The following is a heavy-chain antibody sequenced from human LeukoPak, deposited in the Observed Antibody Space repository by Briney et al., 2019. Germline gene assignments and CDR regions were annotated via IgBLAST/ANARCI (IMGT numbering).Heavy chain of an antibody. CDR2: IYHSGST. CDR3: ARGLDPEYCSSTSCYRPFDY. D-gene: IGHD2-2*01. V-gene: IGHV4-4*02. Sequence: PSGTLSLTCAVSGASISSSNWWSWVRQPPGKGLEWIGEIYHSGSTNYNPSLKSRVTISVDKSKNQFSLKLSSVTAADTAVYYCARGLDPEYCSSTSCYRPFDYWGQGTLVTVSS. J-gene: IGHJ4*02. CDR1: GASISSSNW.